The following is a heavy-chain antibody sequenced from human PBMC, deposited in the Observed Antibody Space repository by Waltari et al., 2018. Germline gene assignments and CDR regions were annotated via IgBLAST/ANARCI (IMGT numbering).Heavy chain of an antibody. CDR2: ISSKGGSL. CDR1: GFTFEDTP. J-gene: IGHJ4*02. V-gene: IGHV3-23*04. D-gene: IGHD2-15*01. Sequence: EFHLVESGGDLVEPGGSLRLSCSGSGFTFEDTPMTWVRQPPGQGLEWVAAISSKGGSLFYSESVKGRFTVSRDNSKKIVYLQMSSLRVDDTATYYCAKDSVVAAWFEAWGQGTSVTVSA. CDR3: AKDSVVAAWFEA.